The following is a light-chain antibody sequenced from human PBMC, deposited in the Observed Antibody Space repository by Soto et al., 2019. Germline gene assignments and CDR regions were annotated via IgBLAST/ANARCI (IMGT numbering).Light chain of an antibody. CDR2: DAY. CDR3: QQRHMWPIT. Sequence: EIVLTQSPATLSLSPGERATLSCRASQSFRGLLAWYQQKPGQAPRLLIYDAYNRATGIPPRFSGSGSGIDFTLTISSLEPEDSAVYYCQQRHMWPITFGQGTRLEI. J-gene: IGKJ5*01. CDR1: QSFRGL. V-gene: IGKV3-11*01.